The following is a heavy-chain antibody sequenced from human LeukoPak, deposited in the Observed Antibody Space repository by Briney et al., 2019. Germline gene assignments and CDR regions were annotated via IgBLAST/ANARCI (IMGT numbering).Heavy chain of an antibody. CDR1: GGSFSGHY. D-gene: IGHD2-2*01. CDR2: STHTGST. V-gene: IGHV4-34*01. CDR3: ARGRTGAAALDS. J-gene: IGHJ4*02. Sequence: SETLSLTCAVYGGSFSGHYWTWIRQAPGKGLEWIGESTHTGSTNYNPSLKSRVTISVDTSKNQFSLKLTSVSAADTAVYHCARGRTGAAALDSWGPGTLVTVSS.